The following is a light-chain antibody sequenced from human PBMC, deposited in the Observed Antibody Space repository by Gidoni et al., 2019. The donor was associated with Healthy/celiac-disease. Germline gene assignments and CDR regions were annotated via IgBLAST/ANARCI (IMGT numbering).Light chain of an antibody. V-gene: IGKV1-5*03. J-gene: IGKJ1*01. CDR1: QSISSW. Sequence: DIQMTQSPSTLSASVGDRVTITCRASQSISSWFAWYQQKPGKAPKLLIYTASSLESGVPSRFSGSGSGTEFTLTISSLQPDDFATYYCQQYNSQGTFGQGTKVEIK. CDR2: TAS. CDR3: QQYNSQGT.